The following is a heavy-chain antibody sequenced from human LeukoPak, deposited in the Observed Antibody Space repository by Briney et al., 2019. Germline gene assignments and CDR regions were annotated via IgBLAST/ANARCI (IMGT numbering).Heavy chain of an antibody. Sequence: PSETLSLTCAVYGGSFSGYYWSWIRQPPGKGLEWIGEINHSGSTNYNPSLKSRVTISVDTSKNQFSLKLSSVTAADTAVYYCARTIAVAGAAEYFQHWGQGTLVTVSS. CDR3: ARTIAVAGAAEYFQH. D-gene: IGHD6-19*01. CDR2: INHSGST. CDR1: GGSFSGYY. J-gene: IGHJ1*01. V-gene: IGHV4-34*01.